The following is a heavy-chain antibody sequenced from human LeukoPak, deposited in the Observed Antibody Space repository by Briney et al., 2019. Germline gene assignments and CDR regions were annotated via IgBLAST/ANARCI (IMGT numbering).Heavy chain of an antibody. Sequence: GGSLRLSCAASGFTFSRYWMHWVRQAPGKGLVWVSLINTDGSSTSYADSVKGRFTISRDNAKNTLYLQLNSLRVEDTAVYYCTRGYPIFDYWGQGTLVTVSS. CDR2: INTDGSST. J-gene: IGHJ4*02. D-gene: IGHD3-16*02. V-gene: IGHV3-74*01. CDR1: GFTFSRYW. CDR3: TRGYPIFDY.